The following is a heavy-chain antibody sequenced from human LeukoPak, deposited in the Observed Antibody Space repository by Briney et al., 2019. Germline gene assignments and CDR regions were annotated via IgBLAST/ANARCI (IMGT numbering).Heavy chain of an antibody. CDR1: GYTFTGYY. Sequence: ASVKVSCKASGYTFTGYYMHWVRQAPGQGLEWMGWINPNSGGTNYAQKFQGWVTMTRDTSISTAYMELSRLRSDDTAVYYCARNANLEWLLKAQYYYYYMDVWGKGTTVTVSS. D-gene: IGHD3-3*01. CDR3: ARNANLEWLLKAQYYYYYMDV. J-gene: IGHJ6*03. V-gene: IGHV1-2*04. CDR2: INPNSGGT.